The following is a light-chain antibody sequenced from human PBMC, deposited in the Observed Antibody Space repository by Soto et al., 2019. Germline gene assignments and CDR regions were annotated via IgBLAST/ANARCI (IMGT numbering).Light chain of an antibody. J-gene: IGKJ4*01. CDR2: GVS. Sequence: IVMTHSPATLSVSPGERATLSCRASQSVSSNLAWYQQKPGQAPRLLIYGVSTRATGIPARFSGSGSGTEFTLTLSSLQSEVGAVDYCKQYNNGPQLTFGGGTKVDIK. V-gene: IGKV3-15*01. CDR1: QSVSSN. CDR3: KQYNNGPQLT.